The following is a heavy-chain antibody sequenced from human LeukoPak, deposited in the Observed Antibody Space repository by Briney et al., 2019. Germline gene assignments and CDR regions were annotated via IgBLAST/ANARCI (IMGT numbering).Heavy chain of an antibody. CDR1: GFNFNTYG. D-gene: IGHD3-10*01. CDR3: ARDSSMLRGPLVIYYFDF. V-gene: IGHV3-30*12. Sequence: PGGSLRLSCAASGFNFNTYGMHWVRQAPGKGLEWAAFISYDGSNKYYADSVKGRFTISRDNSKNTLYLQMNSLRVEDTAVYYCARDSSMLRGPLVIYYFDFWGQGTLVTVSS. CDR2: ISYDGSNK. J-gene: IGHJ4*02.